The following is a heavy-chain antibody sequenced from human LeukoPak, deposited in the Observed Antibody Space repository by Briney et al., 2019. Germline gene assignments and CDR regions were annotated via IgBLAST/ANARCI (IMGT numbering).Heavy chain of an antibody. J-gene: IGHJ4*02. D-gene: IGHD2-15*01. CDR3: ARESPCSGGGCHTRLDY. Sequence: ASVKVSCKASGYTFTRDAIHWVRQAPGQRLEWMGWVNAGNGNTKYSQKFQGRVTITRDTSASTAYMELSSLRSEDTAMYYCARESPCSGGGCHTRLDYWGQGTLVTASS. CDR1: GYTFTRDA. V-gene: IGHV1-3*01. CDR2: VNAGNGNT.